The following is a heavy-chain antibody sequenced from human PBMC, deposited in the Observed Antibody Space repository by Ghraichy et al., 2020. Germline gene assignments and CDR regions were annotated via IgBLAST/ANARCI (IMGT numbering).Heavy chain of an antibody. D-gene: IGHD3-3*01. V-gene: IGHV4-59*01. J-gene: IGHJ4*02. CDR3: ARSNYDFWSGYLSFDY. CDR1: GGSISTYY. Sequence: LETLSLTCTVSGGSISTYYWSWIRQPPGKGLEWVGYISYSGSTNSNPSLKSRVTISVDTSKNHFSLKLSSVTAADTAVYYCARSNYDFWSGYLSFDYWGQGTLVTVSS. CDR2: ISYSGST.